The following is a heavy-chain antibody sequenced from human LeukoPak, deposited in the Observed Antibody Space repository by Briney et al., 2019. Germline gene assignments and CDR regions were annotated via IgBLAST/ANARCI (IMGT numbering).Heavy chain of an antibody. CDR1: GGTFSSYA. Sequence: SVKVSCKASGGTFSSYAISWVRQAPGQGLEWTGGIIPIFGTANYAQEFQGRVTITADESTSTAYMELSSLRSEDTAVYYCAIYERGYFDYWGQGTLVTVSS. D-gene: IGHD5/OR15-5a*01. V-gene: IGHV1-69*13. CDR3: AIYERGYFDY. CDR2: IIPIFGTA. J-gene: IGHJ4*02.